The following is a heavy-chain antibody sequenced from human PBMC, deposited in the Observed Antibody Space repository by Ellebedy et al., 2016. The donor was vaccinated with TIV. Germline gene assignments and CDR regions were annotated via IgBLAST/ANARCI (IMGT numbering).Heavy chain of an antibody. D-gene: IGHD6-13*01. Sequence: GGSLRLSXAASGFRVTKFWMTWVRQAPGKGLEWVANINQDGSEKYYVDSVKGRFTISRDNAKNTLYLQMDTLRGEDTAVYYCARDVYSRGDYWGQGTLVTVSS. CDR2: INQDGSEK. V-gene: IGHV3-7*01. J-gene: IGHJ4*02. CDR1: GFRVTKFW. CDR3: ARDVYSRGDY.